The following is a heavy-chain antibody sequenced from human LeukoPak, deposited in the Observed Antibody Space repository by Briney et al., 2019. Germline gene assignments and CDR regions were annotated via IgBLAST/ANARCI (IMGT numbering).Heavy chain of an antibody. CDR2: IYQSGST. Sequence: TSETLSLTCAVSGYSISSGYYWGWIRQPPGKALEWIGSIYQSGSTYYNPSLKSRVTISVDTSKNQFSLKLSSVTAADTAVYYCASLGKAYCSGGSCYLFDYWGQGTLVTVSS. CDR1: GYSISSGYY. J-gene: IGHJ4*02. D-gene: IGHD2-15*01. V-gene: IGHV4-38-2*01. CDR3: ASLGKAYCSGGSCYLFDY.